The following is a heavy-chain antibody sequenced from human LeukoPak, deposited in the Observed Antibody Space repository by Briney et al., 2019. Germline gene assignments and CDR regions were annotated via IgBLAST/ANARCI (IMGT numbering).Heavy chain of an antibody. D-gene: IGHD6-13*01. CDR2: ISSSSSYI. CDR1: GFTFSSYS. J-gene: IGHJ4*02. V-gene: IGHV3-21*01. CDR3: ARAKQAAGNRYFDY. Sequence: GGSLRVSCAASGFTFSSYSMNWVRQAPGNGLEWVSSISSSSSYIYYADSVKGRFTISRDNAKNSLYLQMNSLRAEDTAVYYCARAKQAAGNRYFDYWGQGTLVTVSS.